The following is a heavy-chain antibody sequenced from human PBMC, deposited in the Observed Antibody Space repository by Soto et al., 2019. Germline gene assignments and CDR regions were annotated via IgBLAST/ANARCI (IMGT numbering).Heavy chain of an antibody. D-gene: IGHD1-1*01. V-gene: IGHV4-30-4*01. CDR1: GGSINSGDYY. CDR3: AREAIQSRDY. CDR2: IYYSGST. J-gene: IGHJ4*02. Sequence: QVQLQESGPGLVKASQTLSLTCTVSGGSINSGDYYWSWIRQPPGKGLEWIGYIYYSGSTYYNPSLKSRVTMSLDKSKIQFSLRLNSVTAADTAVYYCAREAIQSRDYWGQGTLVTVSS.